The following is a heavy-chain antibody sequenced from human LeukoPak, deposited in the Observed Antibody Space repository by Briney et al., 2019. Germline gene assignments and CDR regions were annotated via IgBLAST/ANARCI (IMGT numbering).Heavy chain of an antibody. Sequence: GASVKVSCKTSGYTFTSYAISWVRQAPGQGLEWMGWISTYTGNTNYAQKLQGRVTMTTDTSTSTAYMELKSLKSDDTAVYFCARRTWGRYSSGWYDYWGQGTLVTVSS. V-gene: IGHV1-18*01. CDR1: GYTFTSYA. J-gene: IGHJ4*02. CDR2: ISTYTGNT. CDR3: ARRTWGRYSSGWYDY. D-gene: IGHD6-19*01.